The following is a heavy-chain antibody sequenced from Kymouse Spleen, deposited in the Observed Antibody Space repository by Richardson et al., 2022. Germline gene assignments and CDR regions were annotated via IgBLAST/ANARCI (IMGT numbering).Heavy chain of an antibody. Sequence: QVQLVESGGGVVQPGRSLRLSCAASGFTFSSYGMHWVRQAPGKGLEWVAVIWYDGSNKYYADSVKGRFTISRDNSKNTLYLQMNSLRAEDTAVYYCARPGSYPLYYYYYGMDVWGQGTTVTVSS. D-gene: IGHD3-10*01,IGHD3-16*02. J-gene: IGHJ6*02. CDR1: GFTFSSYG. V-gene: IGHV3-33*01. CDR3: ARPGSYPLYYYYYGMDV. CDR2: IWYDGSNK.